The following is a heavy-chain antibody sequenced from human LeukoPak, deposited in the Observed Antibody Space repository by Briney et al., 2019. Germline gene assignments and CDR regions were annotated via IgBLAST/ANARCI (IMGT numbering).Heavy chain of an antibody. D-gene: IGHD6-6*01. J-gene: IGHJ5*02. CDR3: ARVEYSSSLVNWFDP. CDR2: IYHSGST. V-gene: IGHV4-30-2*01. CDR1: GGSISSGGYS. Sequence: PSETLSLTCAVSGGSISSGGYSWSWIRQPPGTGLEWIGYIYHSGSTYYNPSLKSRVTISVDRSKNQFSLKLSSVTAADTVVYYCARVEYSSSLVNWFDPWGQGTLVTVSS.